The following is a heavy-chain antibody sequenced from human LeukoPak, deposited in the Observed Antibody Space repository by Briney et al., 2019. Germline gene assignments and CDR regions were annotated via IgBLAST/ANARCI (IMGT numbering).Heavy chain of an antibody. CDR2: ITSSGAAT. Sequence: GGSLRLSCAASGFTFSSYAMSWVRQAPGKGLEWVASITSSGAATYYADSVKGRFTISRDNSDNTLYLQMNSLRAEDTAVYYCAKDRPNYYGSNGHYYKLNGDCWGQGTLVTVSS. J-gene: IGHJ4*02. CDR3: AKDRPNYYGSNGHYYKLNGDC. D-gene: IGHD3-22*01. CDR1: GFTFSSYA. V-gene: IGHV3-23*01.